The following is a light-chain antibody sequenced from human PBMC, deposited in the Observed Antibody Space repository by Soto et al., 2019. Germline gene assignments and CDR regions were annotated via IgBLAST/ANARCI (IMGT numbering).Light chain of an antibody. J-gene: IGKJ4*01. CDR2: DAS. CDR1: QAILTY. V-gene: IGKV1-39*01. Sequence: DIPLTQSPSSLSAAVGDRVTITCRASQAILTYLNWLQQKAGKAPEVLIYDASGLRSGVPSRFTGSGSATDFTLTITSLQREDAGTYFCQQTFSPDVTFVGGTKV. CDR3: QQTFSPDVT.